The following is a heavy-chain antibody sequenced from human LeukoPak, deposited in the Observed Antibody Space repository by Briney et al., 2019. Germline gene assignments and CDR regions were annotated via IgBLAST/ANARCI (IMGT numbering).Heavy chain of an antibody. Sequence: GESLKISCQASGDTFTNYWIGWVRQMPEKGLEWMGIIYPGDSDTRYSPSFQGQVTISVDKSISTAYLQWSSLNASDTAIYYCARGGVFSSYWYAYFDYWGQGTVVTASS. CDR3: ARGGVFSSYWYAYFDY. CDR1: GDTFTNYW. CDR2: IYPGDSDT. D-gene: IGHD6-6*01. V-gene: IGHV5-51*01. J-gene: IGHJ4*02.